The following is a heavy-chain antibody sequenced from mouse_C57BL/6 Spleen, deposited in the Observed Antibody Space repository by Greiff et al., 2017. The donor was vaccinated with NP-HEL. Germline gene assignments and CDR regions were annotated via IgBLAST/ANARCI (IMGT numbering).Heavy chain of an antibody. CDR2: IHPNSGST. CDR1: GYTFTSYW. CDR3: ARWTGSWFAY. Sequence: QVQLKQPGAELVKPGASVKLSCKASGYTFTSYWMHWVKQRPGQGLEWIGMIHPNSGSTNYNEKFKSKATLTVDKSSSTAYMQLSSLTSEDSAVYYCARWTGSWFAYWGQGTLVTGSA. D-gene: IGHD2-2*01. V-gene: IGHV1-64*01. J-gene: IGHJ3*01.